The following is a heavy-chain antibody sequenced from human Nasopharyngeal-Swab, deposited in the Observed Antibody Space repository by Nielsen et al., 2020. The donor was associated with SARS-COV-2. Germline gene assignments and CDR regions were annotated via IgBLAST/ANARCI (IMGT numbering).Heavy chain of an antibody. CDR2: ISRSGRT. Sequence: GSLRLSCAVYGGSFSGYYWSWIRQSPGMGLEWIGEISRSGRTNYNPSLNSRVTISLDTSKNQFSLKVTSVTAADTAVYYCARQGVPIRGWFKDYDRTAYEYWGQGTLVTVSS. J-gene: IGHJ4*02. CDR3: ARQGVPIRGWFKDYDRTAYEY. D-gene: IGHD3-22*01. CDR1: GGSFSGYY. V-gene: IGHV4-34*01.